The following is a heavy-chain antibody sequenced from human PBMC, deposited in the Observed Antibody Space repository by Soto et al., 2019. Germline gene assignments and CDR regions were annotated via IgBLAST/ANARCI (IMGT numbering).Heavy chain of an antibody. CDR2: IYYSGST. Sequence: SETLSLTCTVSGGSISSSSYYWGWIRQPPGKGLEWIGSIYYSGSTYYNPSLKSRVAISVDTSKNQFSLKLSSVTAADTAVYYCARLGGGYKYGEDYFDCWGQGTLVTVSS. D-gene: IGHD5-18*01. J-gene: IGHJ4*02. V-gene: IGHV4-39*01. CDR3: ARLGGGYKYGEDYFDC. CDR1: GGSISSSSYY.